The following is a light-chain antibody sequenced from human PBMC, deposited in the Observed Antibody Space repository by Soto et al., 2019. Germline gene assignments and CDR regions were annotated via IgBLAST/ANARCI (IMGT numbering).Light chain of an antibody. V-gene: IGKV1-39*01. CDR3: QQSYSPPWT. J-gene: IGKJ1*01. CDR2: SAS. CDR1: QSISTY. Sequence: DIQMTQSPSSLSASVGDRVTITCRASQSISTYLNWYQPKPGKAPEFLIYSASSLQSGVPSRFSGSGSGTDFTLTINSLQPEDFATYYGQQSYSPPWTFGQGTKVEIK.